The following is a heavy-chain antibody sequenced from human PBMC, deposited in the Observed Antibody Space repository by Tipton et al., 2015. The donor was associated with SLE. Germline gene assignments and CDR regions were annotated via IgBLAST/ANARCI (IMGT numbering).Heavy chain of an antibody. V-gene: IGHV3-53*05. J-gene: IGHJ5*02. CDR3: ARRAGSSYYFDL. CDR1: GFSFSDYY. D-gene: IGHD2-15*01. CDR2: FYSGGFK. Sequence: SLRLSCAASGFSFSDYYMTWIRQAPGKGLEWVSIFYSGGFKYYGDSVRGRFTISRDNSKDTLYLQMNNMRLEDTGVYFCARRAGSSYYFDLWGPGTLVTVSS.